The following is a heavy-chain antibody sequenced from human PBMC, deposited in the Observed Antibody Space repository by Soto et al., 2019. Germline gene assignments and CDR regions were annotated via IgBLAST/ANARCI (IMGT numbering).Heavy chain of an antibody. V-gene: IGHV3-21*01. Sequence: LRLSCAASGFTFSSYSMNWVRQAPGKGLEWVSSISSSSSYIYYADSVKGRFTISRDNAKNSLYLQMNSLRAEDTVVYYCARDTEQWLVQPPSFDPWGQGTLVTVSS. J-gene: IGHJ5*02. CDR2: ISSSSSYI. CDR3: ARDTEQWLVQPPSFDP. D-gene: IGHD6-19*01. CDR1: GFTFSSYS.